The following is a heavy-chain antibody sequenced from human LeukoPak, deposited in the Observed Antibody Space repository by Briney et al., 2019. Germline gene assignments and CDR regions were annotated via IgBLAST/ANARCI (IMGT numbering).Heavy chain of an antibody. V-gene: IGHV4-59*01. D-gene: IGHD7-27*01. CDR3: ARKTGDRYWYGMDV. Sequence: PSETLSLTCTVSGGSISSYYWSWIRQPPGKGLEWIGYIYYSGSTNYNPSLKSRVTISVDTSKNQFSLKLSSVTAADTAVYYCARKTGDRYWYGMDVWGQGTTVTVSS. CDR2: IYYSGST. CDR1: GGSISSYY. J-gene: IGHJ6*02.